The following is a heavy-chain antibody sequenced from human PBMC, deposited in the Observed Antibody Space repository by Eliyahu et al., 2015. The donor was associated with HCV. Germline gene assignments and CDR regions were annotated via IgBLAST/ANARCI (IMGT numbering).Heavy chain of an antibody. J-gene: IGHJ6*02. D-gene: IGHD3-3*01. CDR3: ARESRPYYDFWSGYYTAYSSYYYYYYGMDV. CDR1: GYSFTSYW. Sequence: EVQLVQSGAEVKKPGESLKISCKGSGYSFTSYWIGXVRQXPGXGXGWMGIXYPGDSDTRYSPSFQGQVTISADKSISTAYLQWSSLKASDTAMYYCARESRPYYDFWSGYYTAYSSYYYYYYGMDVWGQGTTVTVSS. CDR2: XYPGDSDT. V-gene: IGHV5-51*01.